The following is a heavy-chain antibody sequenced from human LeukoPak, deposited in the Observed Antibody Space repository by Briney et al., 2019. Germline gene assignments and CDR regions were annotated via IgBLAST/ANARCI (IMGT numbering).Heavy chain of an antibody. CDR2: IYSGGTT. V-gene: IGHV3-53*01. J-gene: IGHJ4*02. CDR1: GFSVSNNY. D-gene: IGHD6-13*01. Sequence: GGSLRLSCAASGFSVSNNYMSWVRQAPGKGLEWISVIYSGGTTYYADSVRGRFTISRDNSKNTLYLQMNSLRAEDTAVYYCARDIEAAAGYGFDYWGQGTLVIVS. CDR3: ARDIEAAAGYGFDY.